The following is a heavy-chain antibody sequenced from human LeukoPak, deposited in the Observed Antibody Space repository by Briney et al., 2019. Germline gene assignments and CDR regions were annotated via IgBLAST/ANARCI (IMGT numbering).Heavy chain of an antibody. CDR2: INPNSGGT. J-gene: IGHJ4*02. CDR1: DYTFTSYG. CDR3: ARTRIAEFDY. D-gene: IGHD6-13*01. V-gene: IGHV1-2*02. Sequence: ASVKVSCKASDYTFTSYGISWVRQAPGQGLEWMGWINPNSGGTNYAQKFQGRVTMTRDTSISTAYMELSRLRSDDTAVYYCARTRIAEFDYWGQGTLVTVSS.